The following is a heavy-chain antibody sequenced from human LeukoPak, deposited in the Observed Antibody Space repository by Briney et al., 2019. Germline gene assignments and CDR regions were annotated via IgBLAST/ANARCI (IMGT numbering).Heavy chain of an antibody. V-gene: IGHV1-69*13. D-gene: IGHD1-26*01. CDR3: ARGPAGAAIDY. Sequence: GASVRVSCKASGGTFSSYAISWVRQAPGQGLEWMGGIIPIFGTANYAQKFQGRVTVTADESTSTAYMGLSSLRSEDTAVYYCARGPAGAAIDYWGQGTLVTVSS. CDR2: IIPIFGTA. CDR1: GGTFSSYA. J-gene: IGHJ4*02.